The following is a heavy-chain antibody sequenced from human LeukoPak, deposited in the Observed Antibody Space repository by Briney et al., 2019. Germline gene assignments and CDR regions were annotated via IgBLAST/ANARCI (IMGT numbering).Heavy chain of an antibody. J-gene: IGHJ5*02. CDR3: ARRLLWFGEAGWFDP. CDR2: IYYSGST. Sequence: SETLSLTCTVSGGSISSYYWSWIRQPPGKALEWIGYIYYSGSTNYNPSIKSRVTITVDTSKNQFYLKLSSVTAADTAVYYCARRLLWFGEAGWFDPWGQGTLVTVSS. V-gene: IGHV4-59*01. D-gene: IGHD3-10*01. CDR1: GGSISSYY.